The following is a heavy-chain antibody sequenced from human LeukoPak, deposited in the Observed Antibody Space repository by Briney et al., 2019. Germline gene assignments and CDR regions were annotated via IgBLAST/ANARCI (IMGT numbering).Heavy chain of an antibody. D-gene: IGHD3-16*01. CDR3: VRGGGAFDY. J-gene: IGHJ4*02. CDR2: ISSSGNTI. Sequence: GGSLRLSCAASGFTFSSYSMNWVRQAPGKGLEWVSYISSSGNTIDYADSVKGRFTISRDNAENSLYLQMNSLRAEDTAVYYCVRGGGAFDYWGQGTLVTVSS. CDR1: GFTFSSYS. V-gene: IGHV3-48*04.